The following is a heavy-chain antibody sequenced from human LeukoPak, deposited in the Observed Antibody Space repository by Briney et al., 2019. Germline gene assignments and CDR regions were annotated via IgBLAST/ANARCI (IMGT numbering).Heavy chain of an antibody. CDR2: ISAYNGNT. CDR1: GYTFTSYG. CDR3: ATYDSSGYYPGFDY. V-gene: IGHV1-18*01. J-gene: IGHJ4*02. D-gene: IGHD3-22*01. Sequence: ASVKVSCRASGYTFTSYGISWVRQAPGQGLEWMGWISAYNGNTNYAQKLQGRVTMTTDTSTSTAYMELRSLRSDDTAVYYCATYDSSGYYPGFDYWGQGTLVTVSS.